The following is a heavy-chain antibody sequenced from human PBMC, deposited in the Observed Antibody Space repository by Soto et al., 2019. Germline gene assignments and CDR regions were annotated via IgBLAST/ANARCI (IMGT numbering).Heavy chain of an antibody. V-gene: IGHV1-58*01. CDR3: AELVESNYYDSSGYPYYGMDV. CDR2: IVVGSGNT. J-gene: IGHJ6*02. CDR1: GFTFTSSA. Sequence: ASVKVSCKASGFTFTSSAVQWVRQARGQRLEWIGWIVVGSGNTNYAQKFQERVTITRDMSTSTAYMELSSLRSEDTAVYYCAELVESNYYDSSGYPYYGMDVWGQGTTVTVSS. D-gene: IGHD3-22*01.